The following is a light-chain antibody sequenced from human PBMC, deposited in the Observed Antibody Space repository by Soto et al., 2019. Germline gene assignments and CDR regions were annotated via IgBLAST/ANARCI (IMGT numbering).Light chain of an antibody. CDR3: QHYNNWTRT. J-gene: IGKJ1*01. Sequence: EIVMTQSPATLSVSPGERATLSCRASQSVSSNLAWYQQKPGQAPRILIYGASTRATGIPARFSGSGSGTEVTLTISSLQSEDFAVYYCQHYNNWTRTFGQGTKVEIK. CDR2: GAS. CDR1: QSVSSN. V-gene: IGKV3-15*01.